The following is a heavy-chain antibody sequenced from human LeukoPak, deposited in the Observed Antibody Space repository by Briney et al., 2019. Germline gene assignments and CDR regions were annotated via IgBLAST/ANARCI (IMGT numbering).Heavy chain of an antibody. CDR1: GFTFSSYW. J-gene: IGHJ4*02. CDR3: ARGLYSYGYVIDY. CDR2: IKKDGSEK. Sequence: GGSPRLSCLASGFTFSSYWITWVRQAPGKGLEWVANIKKDGSEKYYVDSVKGRFTISRDNAKNSLYLEMNSLRAEDTAVYYSARGLYSYGYVIDYWGQGTLVTVSS. V-gene: IGHV3-7*01. D-gene: IGHD5-18*01.